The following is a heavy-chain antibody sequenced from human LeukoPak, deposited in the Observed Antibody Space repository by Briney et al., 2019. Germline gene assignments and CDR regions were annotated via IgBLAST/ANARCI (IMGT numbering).Heavy chain of an antibody. Sequence: GGSLRLSCAASGFTFSSYAMHWVRQAPGKGLEWVAVISYDGSNKYYADSVKGRFTISRDNSKNTLYLQMNSLRAEDTAVYYCARDSAELLWFGELVDWGQGTLVTVPS. J-gene: IGHJ4*02. CDR1: GFTFSSYA. D-gene: IGHD3-10*01. CDR2: ISYDGSNK. V-gene: IGHV3-30-3*01. CDR3: ARDSAELLWFGELVD.